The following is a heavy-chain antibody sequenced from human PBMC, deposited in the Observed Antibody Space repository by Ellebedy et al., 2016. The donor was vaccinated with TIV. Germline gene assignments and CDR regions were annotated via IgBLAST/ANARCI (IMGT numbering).Heavy chain of an antibody. J-gene: IGHJ4*02. V-gene: IGHV1-2*02. Sequence: ASVKVSCKASGYTFTGYYMHWVRQAPGQGLEWMGWINPNSGGTNYAQKFQGRVTMTRDTSISTAYMEMSRLRSDYTAVYYCARDHYYGSGSYPNPWGYWGQGTLVTVSS. D-gene: IGHD3-10*01. CDR1: GYTFTGYY. CDR3: ARDHYYGSGSYPNPWGY. CDR2: INPNSGGT.